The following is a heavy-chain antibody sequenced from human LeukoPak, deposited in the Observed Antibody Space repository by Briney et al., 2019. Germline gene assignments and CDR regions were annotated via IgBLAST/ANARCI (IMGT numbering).Heavy chain of an antibody. V-gene: IGHV3-23*01. D-gene: IGHD2-21*01. J-gene: IGHJ4*02. CDR2: ISGSGGST. CDR1: GFTFSTYA. Sequence: PGGSLRLSCAASGFTFSTYAMSWVRQAPGKGLEWVSAISGSGGSTYYADSVKGRFTISRDNSKNTLYLQMNSLTAEDTAVYYCAKDLEYCGGDCYSDQFDYWGQGTPVTVSS. CDR3: AKDLEYCGGDCYSDQFDY.